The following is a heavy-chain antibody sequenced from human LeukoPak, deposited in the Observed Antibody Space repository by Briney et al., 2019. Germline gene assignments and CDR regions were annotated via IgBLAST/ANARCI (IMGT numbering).Heavy chain of an antibody. CDR3: ARAAWSEGGAFDI. CDR2: ISGSGGST. V-gene: IGHV3-23*01. CDR1: GFTFSSYA. D-gene: IGHD1-26*01. J-gene: IGHJ3*02. Sequence: GGSLRLSRAAPGFTFSSYAMSWVRQAPGKGLEWVSAISGSGGSTYYADSVKGRFTISRDNSKNTLYLQMNSLRAEDTAVYYCARAAWSEGGAFDIWGQGTMVTVSS.